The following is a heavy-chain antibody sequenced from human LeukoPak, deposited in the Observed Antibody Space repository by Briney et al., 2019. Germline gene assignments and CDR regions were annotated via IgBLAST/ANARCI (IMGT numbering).Heavy chain of an antibody. J-gene: IGHJ6*03. Sequence: PSETLSLTCAVYGGSFSDYYWSWLRQPPGKGLEGIGYIYYSGSTYYNPSLKSRVTLSVDTSKNQFSLKLSSVTAADTAVYYCARCITIFGVVIDYYYMDVWGKGTTVTVSS. V-gene: IGHV4-30-4*08. CDR2: IYYSGST. CDR1: GGSFSDYY. D-gene: IGHD3-3*01. CDR3: ARCITIFGVVIDYYYMDV.